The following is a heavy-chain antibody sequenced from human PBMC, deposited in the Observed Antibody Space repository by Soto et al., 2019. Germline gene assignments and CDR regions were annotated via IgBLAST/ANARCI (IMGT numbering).Heavy chain of an antibody. CDR2: IDPSDSYT. Sequence: GESLKISCKGSGYSFTSYWISWVRQMPGKGLEWMGRIDPSDSYTNYSPSFQGHVTISADKSISTAYLQWSSLKASDTAMYYCARQGVVVVAATMDYYGMDVWGQGTTVTVSS. J-gene: IGHJ6*02. V-gene: IGHV5-10-1*01. CDR3: ARQGVVVVAATMDYYGMDV. CDR1: GYSFTSYW. D-gene: IGHD2-15*01.